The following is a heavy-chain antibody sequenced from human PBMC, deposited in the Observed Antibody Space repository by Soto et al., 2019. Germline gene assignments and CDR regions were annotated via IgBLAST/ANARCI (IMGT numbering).Heavy chain of an antibody. J-gene: IGHJ6*02. Sequence: GGSLRLSCAASGFTFSSYAMSWVRQAPGKGLEWVSAISGSVGSTYYADSVKGRFTISRDNSKNTLYLQMNSLRAEDTAVYYCAKGKATLVRYYGMDVWGQGTTVTVSS. CDR2: ISGSVGST. D-gene: IGHD2-15*01. CDR3: AKGKATLVRYYGMDV. CDR1: GFTFSSYA. V-gene: IGHV3-23*01.